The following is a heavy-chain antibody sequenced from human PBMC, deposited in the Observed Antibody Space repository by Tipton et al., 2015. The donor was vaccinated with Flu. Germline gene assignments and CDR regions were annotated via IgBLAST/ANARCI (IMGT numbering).Heavy chain of an antibody. CDR3: VRAVGGSGGY. CDR1: GFSFSTYE. D-gene: IGHD3-10*01. V-gene: IGHV3-33*08. J-gene: IGHJ4*02. Sequence: SLRLSCAASGFSFSTYEMNWVRQAPGKGLEWVAVISYDGSNKYYADSVKGRFTISRDNAKNSVYLQMNSLRGEDTALYYCVRAVGGSGGYWGQGTLVTVSS. CDR2: ISYDGSNK.